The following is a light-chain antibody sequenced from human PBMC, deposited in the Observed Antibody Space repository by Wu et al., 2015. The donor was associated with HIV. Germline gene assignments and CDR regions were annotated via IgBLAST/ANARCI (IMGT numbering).Light chain of an antibody. CDR3: QQYYSSSVT. CDR1: QDIRNF. CDR2: DAS. V-gene: IGKV1-8*01. Sequence: SPGDRVTITCRASQDIRNFLAWYQQKPGKAPNLLISDASTLQSGVPSRFSASGSETDFTLTITRLQSEDFATYYCQQYYSSSVTFGGGTKVEIK. J-gene: IGKJ4*01.